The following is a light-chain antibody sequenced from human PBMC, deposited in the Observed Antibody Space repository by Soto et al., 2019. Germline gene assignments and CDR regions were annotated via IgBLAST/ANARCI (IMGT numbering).Light chain of an antibody. CDR2: LNSDGSH. CDR1: SGHSSYA. V-gene: IGLV4-69*01. CDR3: QTWGTGIGV. J-gene: IGLJ2*01. Sequence: QLVLTQSPSASASLGASVKLTCTLSSGHSSYAIAWHQQQPEKGPRYLMKLNSDGSHSKGDGFPDRFSGSSSGAERYLTISSLQSEDEADYYCQTWGTGIGVFGGGTKVTVL.